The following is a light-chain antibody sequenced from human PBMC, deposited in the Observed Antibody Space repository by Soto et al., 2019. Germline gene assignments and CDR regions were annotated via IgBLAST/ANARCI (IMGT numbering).Light chain of an antibody. Sequence: QPVLTQSPSASASLGASVKLTCTLSSGHSSYAIAWHQQQPEKGPRYLMKLNSDGSHSKGDGIPDRFSGSSPGAERYLTISSLQSEDEADYYCQTWGTGIHYVFGTGTKLTVL. CDR2: LNSDGSH. V-gene: IGLV4-69*01. CDR3: QTWGTGIHYV. CDR1: SGHSSYA. J-gene: IGLJ1*01.